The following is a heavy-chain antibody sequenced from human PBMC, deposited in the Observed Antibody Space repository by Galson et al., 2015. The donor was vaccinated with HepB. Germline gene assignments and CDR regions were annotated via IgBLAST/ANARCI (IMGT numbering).Heavy chain of an antibody. Sequence: SLRLSCAASGFTFSSYSMNWVRQAPGKGLEWVSSISSSSTHIYYADSVKGRFTISRDNAKNSVYLQMNSLSAEDTAVYYCARDPSGSYWFDPWGQGTLVTVSS. CDR3: ARDPSGSYWFDP. D-gene: IGHD1-26*01. V-gene: IGHV3-21*01. CDR1: GFTFSSYS. J-gene: IGHJ5*02. CDR2: ISSSSTHI.